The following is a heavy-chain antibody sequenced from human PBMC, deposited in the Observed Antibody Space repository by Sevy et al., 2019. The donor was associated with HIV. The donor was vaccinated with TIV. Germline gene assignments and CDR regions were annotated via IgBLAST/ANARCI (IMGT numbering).Heavy chain of an antibody. CDR3: ARDTAMAGGLDY. D-gene: IGHD5-18*01. Sequence: GGSLRLSCAASGFTFSSYAMHWVRQAPGKGLEWVAVISYDGSNKYYADSVKGRFNISRDNSKNTLYLQMNSLRAKDTAVYYCARDTAMAGGLDYWGQGTLVTVSS. V-gene: IGHV3-30-3*01. CDR1: GFTFSSYA. J-gene: IGHJ4*02. CDR2: ISYDGSNK.